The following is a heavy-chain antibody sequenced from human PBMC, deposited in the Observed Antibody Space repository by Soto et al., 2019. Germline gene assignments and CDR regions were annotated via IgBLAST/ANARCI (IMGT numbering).Heavy chain of an antibody. CDR2: IYTSGST. V-gene: IGHV4-4*07. CDR3: ARKGASGFGMDV. Sequence: QVQLQESGPGLVKPSETLSLTCNVSGGSIRSYYWSWVRQPAGKPLEWIGRIYTSGSTNYNPSLKSRVSMSVDRSMNQSSLEATSVTAADTAVYYCARKGASGFGMDVWGLGTTVSVSS. CDR1: GGSIRSYY. D-gene: IGHD3-3*01. J-gene: IGHJ6*02.